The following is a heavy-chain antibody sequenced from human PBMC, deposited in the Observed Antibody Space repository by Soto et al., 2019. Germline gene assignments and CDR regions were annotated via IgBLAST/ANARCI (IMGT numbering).Heavy chain of an antibody. D-gene: IGHD1-26*01. J-gene: IGHJ4*02. CDR2: IYSSGST. CDR1: GGSISGYY. CDR3: ARDRVEGGRYFES. V-gene: IGHV4-4*07. Sequence: PSETLSLTCTVSGGSISGYYWSSIRQSAGKGLEWIGRIYSSGSTNYNPSLKSRVTMSVDTSKNQFSLKLSSVTAADTAVYYCARDRVEGGRYFESWGQGTLVTVSS.